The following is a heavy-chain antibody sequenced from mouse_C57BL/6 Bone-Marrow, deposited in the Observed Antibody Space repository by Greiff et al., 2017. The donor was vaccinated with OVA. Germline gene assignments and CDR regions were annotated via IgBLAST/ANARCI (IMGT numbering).Heavy chain of an antibody. V-gene: IGHV5-9*01. CDR1: GFTFSSYT. Sequence: EVQGVESGGGLVKPGGSLKLSCAASGFTFSSYTMSWVRQTPEKRLEWVATISGGGGNTSYPDSVKGRFTISRYNAKNHLYLQMSSLESEDTALYYCARPHYGYDETWFAYWGQGTLVTVSA. D-gene: IGHD2-2*01. CDR3: ARPHYGYDETWFAY. J-gene: IGHJ3*01. CDR2: ISGGGGNT.